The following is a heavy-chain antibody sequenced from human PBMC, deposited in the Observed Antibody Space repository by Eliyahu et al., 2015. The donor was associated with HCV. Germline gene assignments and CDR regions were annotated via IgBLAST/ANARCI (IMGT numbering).Heavy chain of an antibody. D-gene: IGHD3-16*01. V-gene: IGHV5-51*01. Sequence: EVQLVQSGSEVKKPGESLKISCKGSGYNLTTYWIDWVRQMPGKGLEWMGIIXPGDSDTRYSPSFQGHVTISADKSTSTAYLQWSSLKASDTAMYYCTRGATDGMDVWGQGTTVTVSS. CDR2: IXPGDSDT. J-gene: IGHJ6*02. CDR3: TRGATDGMDV. CDR1: GYNLTTYW.